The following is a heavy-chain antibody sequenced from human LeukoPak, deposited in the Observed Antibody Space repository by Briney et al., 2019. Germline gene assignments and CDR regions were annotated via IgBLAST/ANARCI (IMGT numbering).Heavy chain of an antibody. CDR2: IYYSGST. CDR3: ARHQDIVVVPAAKHTDYYFDY. J-gene: IGHJ4*02. D-gene: IGHD2-2*01. V-gene: IGHV4-39*01. CDR1: GGSISSSSYY. Sequence: SETLSLTCTVSGGSISSSSYYWGWIRQPPGKGLEWIGSIYYSGSTYYNPSLKSRVTISVDTSKNQFSLKLSSVTAADTAVYYCARHQDIVVVPAAKHTDYYFDYWGQGTLVTVSS.